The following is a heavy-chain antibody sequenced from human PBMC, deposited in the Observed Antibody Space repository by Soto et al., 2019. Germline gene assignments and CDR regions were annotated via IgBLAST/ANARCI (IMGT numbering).Heavy chain of an antibody. CDR1: GFTFNTHW. CDR2: INSDGSIT. CDR3: ARAMTSVGAAAKGDF. Sequence: EVQLVESGGGLILPGGSLRLSCAASGFTFNTHWMHWVRQAPGKGLVWVSRINSDGSITDYADSVKGRFSISRDNPTNTIYLQMNSLSPEDTAVYYCARAMTSVGAAAKGDFWGQGTLVTFSS. D-gene: IGHD1-26*01. V-gene: IGHV3-74*01. J-gene: IGHJ4*02.